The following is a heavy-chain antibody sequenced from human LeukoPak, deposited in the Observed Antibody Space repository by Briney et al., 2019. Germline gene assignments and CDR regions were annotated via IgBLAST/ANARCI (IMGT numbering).Heavy chain of an antibody. CDR2: IYYSGST. V-gene: IGHV4-59*01. CDR3: AREESMVRGTSWFDP. J-gene: IGHJ5*02. Sequence: WETLSLTSTVSGGSISSYYWSWIRQPPGKGLEWIGYIYYSGSTNYNPSLKSRITISLDTSKNQFSLKLSSVTAADTAVYYCAREESMVRGTSWFDPWGQGTLVTVSS. CDR1: GGSISSYY. D-gene: IGHD3-10*01.